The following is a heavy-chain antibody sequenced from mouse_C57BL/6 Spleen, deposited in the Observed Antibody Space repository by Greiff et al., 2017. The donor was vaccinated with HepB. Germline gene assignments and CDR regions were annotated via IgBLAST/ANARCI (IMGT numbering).Heavy chain of an antibody. V-gene: IGHV1-9*01. D-gene: IGHD2-2*01. CDR2: ILPGSGST. Sequence: VQLQQSGAELMKPGASVKLSCKATGYTFTGYWIEWVKQRPGHGLEWIGEILPGSGSTNYNEKFKGKATITADTSSNTAYMQLSSLTTEDSDIYYCASPGYDCAAWFAYWGQGTLVTVSA. J-gene: IGHJ3*01. CDR3: ASPGYDCAAWFAY. CDR1: GYTFTGYW.